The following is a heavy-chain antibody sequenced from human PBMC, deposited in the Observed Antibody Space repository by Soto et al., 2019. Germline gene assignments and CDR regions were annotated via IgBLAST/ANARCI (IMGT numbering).Heavy chain of an antibody. J-gene: IGHJ4*02. V-gene: IGHV3-30*03. CDR3: ASGGSGYDWGGVDY. Sequence: QVQLVESGGGVVQPGRSLRLSCAASGFTFSSYGMHWVRQAPGKGLEWVAVISYDGSNKYYADSVKGRFTISRDNSKNTLYLQMTSLRAEDTAVYYCASGGSGYDWGGVDYWGQGTLVTVSS. D-gene: IGHD5-12*01. CDR1: GFTFSSYG. CDR2: ISYDGSNK.